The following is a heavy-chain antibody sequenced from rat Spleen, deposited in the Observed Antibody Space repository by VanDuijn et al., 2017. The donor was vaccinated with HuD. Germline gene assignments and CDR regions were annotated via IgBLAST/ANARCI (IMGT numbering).Heavy chain of an antibody. Sequence: EVQLVESGGGLVQPGRSLKLSCAASGFTFSDYYMAWVRQAPKKGLEWVASISYEGSSTYYGDSVKGRFTISRDNAKSTLYLQMNSLRSEDTATYYCARQIRGSLWVMDAWGQGASVTVSS. D-gene: IGHD4-3*01. CDR2: ISYEGSST. V-gene: IGHV5-22*01. CDR3: ARQIRGSLWVMDA. CDR1: GFTFSDYY. J-gene: IGHJ4*01.